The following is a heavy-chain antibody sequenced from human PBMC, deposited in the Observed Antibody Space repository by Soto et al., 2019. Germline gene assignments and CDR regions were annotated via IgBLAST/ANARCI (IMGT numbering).Heavy chain of an antibody. J-gene: IGHJ4*02. CDR2: INHSGST. CDR3: ARGRRTAVTIDY. D-gene: IGHD4-17*01. CDR1: GGSFSGYY. V-gene: IGHV4-34*01. Sequence: QVQLQQWGAGLLKPSETLSLTCAVYGGSFSGYYWSWIRQPPGKGLEWIGEINHSGSTNYNPSLKSRVTISVDTSRNQFSLKLSSVPAADTAVYYCARGRRTAVTIDYWGQGTLVTVSS.